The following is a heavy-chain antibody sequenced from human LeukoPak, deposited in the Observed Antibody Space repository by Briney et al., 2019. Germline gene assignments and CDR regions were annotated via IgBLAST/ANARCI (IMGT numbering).Heavy chain of an antibody. CDR1: GFTFSSYG. V-gene: IGHV3-30*02. J-gene: IGHJ4*02. Sequence: GGSLRLSCAASGFTFSSYGMHWVRQAPGKGLEWVAFIRYDGSNKYYADSVKGRFTISRDNSKNTLYLQMNSLRAEDTAVYYCAKDWVSGPLAVPIDYWGQGTLVTVSS. D-gene: IGHD3-16*01. CDR3: AKDWVSGPLAVPIDY. CDR2: IRYDGSNK.